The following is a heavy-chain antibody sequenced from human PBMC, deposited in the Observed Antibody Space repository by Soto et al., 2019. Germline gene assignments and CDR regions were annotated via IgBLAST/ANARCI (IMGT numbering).Heavy chain of an antibody. CDR1: GYTFTSYG. Sequence: QVQLVQSGAEVKKPGASVKVSCKASGYTFTSYGISWVRQAPGQGLEWMGWISAYNGNTNYAQKLQGRVTMTTDTSTSTADMELRSLRSDDTAVYYCARVLLWFGELWTYYFDYWGQGTLVTVSS. CDR2: ISAYNGNT. CDR3: ARVLLWFGELWTYYFDY. V-gene: IGHV1-18*01. D-gene: IGHD3-10*01. J-gene: IGHJ4*02.